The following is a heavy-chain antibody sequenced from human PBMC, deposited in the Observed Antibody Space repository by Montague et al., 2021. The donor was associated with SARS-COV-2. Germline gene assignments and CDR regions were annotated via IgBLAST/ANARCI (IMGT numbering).Heavy chain of an antibody. V-gene: IGHV3-9*01. CDR1: GFNFDDYA. CDR3: ARNMVVSASRCFYYHGLDV. D-gene: IGHD2-15*01. J-gene: IGHJ6*02. CDR2: ITWDSSNF. Sequence: SLRLSCAASGFNFDDYAMHWVRLAPVKGLEWVSGITWDSSNFGYXDSVKGRFTISRDNAKKSLYLEMSSLRADDTAVYYCARNMVVSASRCFYYHGLDVWGQGITVTVS.